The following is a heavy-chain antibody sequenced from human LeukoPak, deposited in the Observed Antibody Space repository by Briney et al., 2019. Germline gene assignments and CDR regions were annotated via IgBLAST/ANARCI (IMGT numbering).Heavy chain of an antibody. CDR3: ARTGYSSGRDDY. CDR2: IIPILGIA. Sequence: SVKVFCKASGGTFSSYAISWVRQAPGQGLEWMGRIIPILGIANYAQKFQGRVTITADKSTSTAYMELSSLRSEDTAVYYCARTGYSSGRDDYWGQGTLVTVSS. CDR1: GGTFSSYA. J-gene: IGHJ4*02. D-gene: IGHD6-19*01. V-gene: IGHV1-69*04.